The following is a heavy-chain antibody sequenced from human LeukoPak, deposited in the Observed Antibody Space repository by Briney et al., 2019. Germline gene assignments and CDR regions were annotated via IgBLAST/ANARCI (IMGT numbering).Heavy chain of an antibody. D-gene: IGHD2-8*02. V-gene: IGHV5-10-1*01. CDR3: ARDGGGVSSWVSH. CDR2: IDPGDSFT. Sequence: GESLKISCKGSGYSFSSYWISWVRQMPGKGLEWMVRIDPGDSFTKYRPSLEGRVTISADKSLSTVYLQWSSLKASDTAIYYCARDGGGVSSWVSHWGQGTLVTVSS. J-gene: IGHJ4*02. CDR1: GYSFSSYW.